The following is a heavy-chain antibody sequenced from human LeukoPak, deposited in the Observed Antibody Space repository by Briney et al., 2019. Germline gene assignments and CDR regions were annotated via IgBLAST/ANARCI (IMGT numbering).Heavy chain of an antibody. J-gene: IGHJ4*02. V-gene: IGHV4-34*01. D-gene: IGHD2-15*01. CDR1: RGSFSGYY. CDR3: ARGSLDCSGGSCYPIVDY. CDR2: INHSGST. Sequence: SETLSLTRAVYRGSFSGYYWSWMGQPPGHGLEWIGEINHSGSTNYNPSLKSRVTISVDTSKNQFSLKLSSVTAADTAVYYCARGSLDCSGGSCYPIVDYWGQGTLVTVSS.